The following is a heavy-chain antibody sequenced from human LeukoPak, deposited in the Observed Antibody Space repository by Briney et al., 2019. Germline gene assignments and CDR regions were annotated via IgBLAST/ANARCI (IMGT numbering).Heavy chain of an antibody. CDR2: IYHSGST. CDR1: GDSISSGDYY. Sequence: SETLSPTCTVSGDSISSGDYYWSWIRQPPGKGLEWIGEIYHSGSTNYNPSLKSRVTISIDKSKNQFSLKLTSMTAADTAVYYCATSRRYMRIYDYWGQGTLVTVSS. J-gene: IGHJ4*02. D-gene: IGHD1-1*01. V-gene: IGHV4-39*07. CDR3: ATSRRYMRIYDY.